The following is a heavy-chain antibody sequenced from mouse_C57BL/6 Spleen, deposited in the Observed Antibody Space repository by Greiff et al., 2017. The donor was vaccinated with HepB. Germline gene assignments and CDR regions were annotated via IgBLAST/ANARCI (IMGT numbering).Heavy chain of an antibody. CDR3: ARVDYYGSS. J-gene: IGHJ2*01. D-gene: IGHD1-1*01. Sequence: EVKLMESGGGLVKPGGSLKLSCAASGFTFSDYGMHWVRQAPEKGLEWVAYISSGSSTIYYADTVKGRFTISRDNAKNTLFLQMTSLRSEDTAMYYCARVDYYGSSWGQGTTLTVSS. CDR1: GFTFSDYG. V-gene: IGHV5-17*01. CDR2: ISSGSSTI.